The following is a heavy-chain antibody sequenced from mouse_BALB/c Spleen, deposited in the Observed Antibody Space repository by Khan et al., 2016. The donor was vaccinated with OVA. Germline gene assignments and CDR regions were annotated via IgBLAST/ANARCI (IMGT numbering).Heavy chain of an antibody. J-gene: IGHJ3*01. CDR2: IRSAGKT. CDR1: GFSLTTYG. D-gene: IGHD2-14*01. CDR3: ARNSYMYDFTY. Sequence: QVQLQQPGPGLVWPSQTLSITCTVSGFSLTTYGVHWVRQSPGKGLEWLGVIRSAGKTDYNAAFISRLSITKDNSKSQVFFKMNSLQADDTAMYYCARNSYMYDFTYWGQGTLVTVSA. V-gene: IGHV2-2*01.